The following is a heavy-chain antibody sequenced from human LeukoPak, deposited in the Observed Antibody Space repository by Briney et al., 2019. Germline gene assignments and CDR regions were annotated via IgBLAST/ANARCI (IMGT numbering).Heavy chain of an antibody. J-gene: IGHJ5*02. D-gene: IGHD6-19*01. CDR2: IIPIFGTA. CDR1: GGTFSSYA. CDR3: ARDHGSGKPNWFDP. V-gene: IGHV1-69*13. Sequence: SVKVSCTASGGTFSSYAISWVRQAPGQGLEWMGGIIPIFGTANYAQKFQGRVTITADESTSTAYMELSSLRSEDTAVYYCARDHGSGKPNWFDPWGQGTLVTVSS.